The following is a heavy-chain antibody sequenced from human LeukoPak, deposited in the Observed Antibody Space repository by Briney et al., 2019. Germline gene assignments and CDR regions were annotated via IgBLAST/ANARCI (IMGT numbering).Heavy chain of an antibody. D-gene: IGHD6-13*01. CDR1: GYTFTSYY. Sequence: ASVKVSYKASGYTFTSYYMHWVRQAPGQGLEWMGIINPSGGSTSYAQKFQGRVTMTRDTSISTAYMELSRLRSDDTAVYYCASLSIAAAGIMRGWFDPWGQGTLVTVSS. V-gene: IGHV1-46*01. J-gene: IGHJ5*02. CDR3: ASLSIAAAGIMRGWFDP. CDR2: INPSGGST.